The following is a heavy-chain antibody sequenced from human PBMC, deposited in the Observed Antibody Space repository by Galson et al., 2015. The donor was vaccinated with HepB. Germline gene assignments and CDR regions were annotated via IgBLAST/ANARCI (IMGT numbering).Heavy chain of an antibody. J-gene: IGHJ4*02. CDR3: AKDITMIVVVIKDMCFDY. D-gene: IGHD3-22*01. Sequence: SLRLSCAASGFTFSSYCMHWVRQTPGKGLEWVAVIWYDGSNKYYADSVKGRFTISRDTSKNTLYLQMNSLRAEDTAVYYCAKDITMIVVVIKDMCFDYWGQGTLVTVSS. V-gene: IGHV3-33*06. CDR1: GFTFSSYC. CDR2: IWYDGSNK.